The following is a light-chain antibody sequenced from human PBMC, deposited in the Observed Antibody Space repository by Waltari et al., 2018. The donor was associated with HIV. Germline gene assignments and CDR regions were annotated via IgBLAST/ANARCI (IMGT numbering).Light chain of an antibody. CDR2: EVS. CDR1: SSDVGTYNL. Sequence: QSALTHPAPVSGSPGQSITISCTGTSSDVGTYNLVPRYQQHQGKAPKLMIYEVSKRPSGVSNRFSGSKSGNTASLTISGLQAEDEADYYCCSYAGSVVFGGGTKLTVL. J-gene: IGLJ2*01. CDR3: CSYAGSVV. V-gene: IGLV2-23*02.